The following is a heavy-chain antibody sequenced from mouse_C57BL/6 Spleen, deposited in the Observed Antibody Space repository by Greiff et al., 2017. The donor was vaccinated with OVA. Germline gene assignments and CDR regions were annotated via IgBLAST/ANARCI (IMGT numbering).Heavy chain of an antibody. CDR3: ARGEKSYDGYYEGFAY. CDR2: IYPGDGDT. Sequence: VQRVESGPELVKPGASVKISCKASGYAFSSSWMNWVKQRPGKGLEWIGRIYPGDGDTNYNGKFKGKATLTADKSSSTAYMQLSSLTSEDSAVYFCARGEKSYDGYYEGFAYWGQGTLVTVSA. J-gene: IGHJ3*01. CDR1: GYAFSSSW. V-gene: IGHV1-82*01. D-gene: IGHD2-3*01.